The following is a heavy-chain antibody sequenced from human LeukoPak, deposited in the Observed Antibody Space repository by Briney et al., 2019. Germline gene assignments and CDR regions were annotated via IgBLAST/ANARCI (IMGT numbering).Heavy chain of an antibody. CDR1: GFTVRSNF. D-gene: IGHD3-10*01. CDR3: ARYVSVGY. CDR2: IYRGGNT. Sequence: AGGSLRLSCGLFGFTVRSNFMSWVRQAPGKGLKWVSGIYRGGNTNYADSVKGRFTSSRDNSQSTLCLQMNGLRDEDTAAYYCARYVSVGYWGQGTLVTVSS. V-gene: IGHV3-66*02. J-gene: IGHJ4*02.